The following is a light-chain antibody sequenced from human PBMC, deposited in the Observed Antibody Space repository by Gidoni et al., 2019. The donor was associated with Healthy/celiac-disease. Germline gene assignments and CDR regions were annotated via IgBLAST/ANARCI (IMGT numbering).Light chain of an antibody. Sequence: EIVMTKFPATLSVSPGERATLSCRASQSVSSNLAWYQQKPGQAPRLLIYGASTRATGIPARFSGSGSGTEFTLTISSLQSEDFAVYYCQQYNNWPQTFGQXTRLEIK. CDR2: GAS. CDR3: QQYNNWPQT. CDR1: QSVSSN. V-gene: IGKV3-15*01. J-gene: IGKJ5*01.